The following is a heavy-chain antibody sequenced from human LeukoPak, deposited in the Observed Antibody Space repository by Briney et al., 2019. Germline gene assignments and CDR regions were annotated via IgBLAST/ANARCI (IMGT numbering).Heavy chain of an antibody. CDR2: ISSSSSYI. D-gene: IGHD1-26*01. CDR3: ARVSGQEDFDY. Sequence: GGSLRLSCVASGFTFSSYSMNWVRQAPGKGLEWVSSISSSSSYIYYADSVKGRFTISRDNAKNSLYLQMNSLRAEDTAVYYCARVSGQEDFDYWGQGTLVTVSS. J-gene: IGHJ4*02. V-gene: IGHV3-21*01. CDR1: GFTFSSYS.